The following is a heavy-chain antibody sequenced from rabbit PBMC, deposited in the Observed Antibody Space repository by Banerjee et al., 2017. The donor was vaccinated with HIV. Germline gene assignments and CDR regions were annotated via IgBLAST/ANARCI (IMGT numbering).Heavy chain of an antibody. CDR3: VRVGYTYDYAGYAYTTYNL. J-gene: IGHJ4*01. Sequence: QEQLQESGGGLFQPGGSLALTCKASGLDFSSNYVMCWVRQAPGEGLEWIGCIYTSSSRAWYASWVNGRFTISKSTGLNTVDLRMTSLTAADTATYFCVRVGYTYDYAGYAYTTYNLWGQGTLVTVS. CDR1: GLDFSSNYV. CDR2: IYTSSSRA. V-gene: IGHV1S43*01. D-gene: IGHD6-1*01.